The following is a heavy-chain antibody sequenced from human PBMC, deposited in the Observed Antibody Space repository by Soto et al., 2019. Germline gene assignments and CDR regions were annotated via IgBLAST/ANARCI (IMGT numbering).Heavy chain of an antibody. J-gene: IGHJ4*02. CDR3: ARHIAAAGTFFDY. D-gene: IGHD6-13*01. V-gene: IGHV4-59*08. Sequence: SETLSLTCTVSGGSISSYYWSWIRQPPGKGLEWIGYIYYSGSTNYNPSLKSRVTISVDTSKNHFSLKLSSVTAADTAVYYCARHIAAAGTFFDYLGQGTLVTVSS. CDR1: GGSISSYY. CDR2: IYYSGST.